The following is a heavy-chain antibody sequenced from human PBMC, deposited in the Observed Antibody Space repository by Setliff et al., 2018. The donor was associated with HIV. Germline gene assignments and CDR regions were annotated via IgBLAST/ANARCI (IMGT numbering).Heavy chain of an antibody. J-gene: IGHJ4*02. D-gene: IGHD5-12*01. V-gene: IGHV4-34*01. CDR1: GGSFSDYY. CDR2: INHRGST. Sequence: SETLSLTCAVYGGSFSDYYWTWIRQSPGKGLEWIGEINHRGSTNYNPSLKSRVTVSVDTSKNQFSLKLGSVTAADTAVYYCARGSVEMATYYFDYWGQGTLVTVSS. CDR3: ARGSVEMATYYFDY.